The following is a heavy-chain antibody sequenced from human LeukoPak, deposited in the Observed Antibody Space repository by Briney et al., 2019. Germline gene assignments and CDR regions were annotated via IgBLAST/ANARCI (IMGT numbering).Heavy chain of an antibody. CDR2: IYDSGST. Sequence: SETLSLTCTVSGGSISSYSWSWIRQPPGKGLEWIGYIYDSGSTNYNSSIKSRVTMSLDTSNNQISLKLSSATAADTAVYYCARGYCGGGTCYRTFFDYWGQGTLVTVSS. J-gene: IGHJ4*02. D-gene: IGHD2-15*01. CDR1: GGSISSYS. V-gene: IGHV4-59*01. CDR3: ARGYCGGGTCYRTFFDY.